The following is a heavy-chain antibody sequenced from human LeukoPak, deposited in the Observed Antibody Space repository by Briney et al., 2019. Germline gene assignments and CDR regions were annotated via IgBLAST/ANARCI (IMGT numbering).Heavy chain of an antibody. CDR1: GGSINSDGYY. Sequence: PSETLSLTCTVSGGSINSDGYYWSWIRQLPGKGLEWIGYISYSGSTHYNPSLKSRISISLDTSKSQFSLKLTSVTAADTAVYYCASYYDSSGRNPSFDYWGQGTLVTVSS. J-gene: IGHJ4*02. V-gene: IGHV4-31*03. CDR2: ISYSGST. D-gene: IGHD3-22*01. CDR3: ASYYDSSGRNPSFDY.